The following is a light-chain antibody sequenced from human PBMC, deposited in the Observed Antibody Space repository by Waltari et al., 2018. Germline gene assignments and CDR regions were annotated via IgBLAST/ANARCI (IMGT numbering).Light chain of an antibody. CDR1: QSVSSN. CDR2: GAS. CDR3: QQYNNWPRT. V-gene: IGKV3-15*01. Sequence: EIVMTQSPATLSVSPGARATLSCRARQSVSSNLAWYQQKPGQAPRLLIYGASNRATGIPARFSGSGSGTEFTLTISRLQSEDFAVYYCQQYNNWPRTFGQGTKVEIK. J-gene: IGKJ1*01.